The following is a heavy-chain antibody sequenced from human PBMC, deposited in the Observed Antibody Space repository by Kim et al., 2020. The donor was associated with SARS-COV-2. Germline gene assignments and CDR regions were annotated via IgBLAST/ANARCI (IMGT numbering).Heavy chain of an antibody. V-gene: IGHV6-1*01. J-gene: IGHJ3*02. D-gene: IGHD2-21*01. CDR3: ARDLFRGVPVATFDI. Sequence: VSVKSRITINPDTSKNQFSLQLNSVTPEDTAVYYCARDLFRGVPVATFDIWGQGTMVTVSS.